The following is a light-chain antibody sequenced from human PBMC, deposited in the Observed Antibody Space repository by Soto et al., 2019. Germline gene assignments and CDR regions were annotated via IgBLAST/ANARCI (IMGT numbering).Light chain of an antibody. CDR2: LNSDGSH. CDR1: SGHSSYA. Sequence: QLVLTQSPSASASLGASVKLTCTLSSGHSSYAIAWHQQRPEKGPRYLMKLNSDGSHSKGDGIPDRFSGFSSGADRYLTIARLQSEHRADYYCQPWVTGIQVLGGETKLTVL. J-gene: IGLJ2*01. CDR3: QPWVTGIQV. V-gene: IGLV4-69*01.